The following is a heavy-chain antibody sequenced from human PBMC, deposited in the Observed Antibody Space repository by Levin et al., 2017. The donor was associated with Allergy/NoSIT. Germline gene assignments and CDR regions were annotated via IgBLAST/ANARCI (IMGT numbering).Heavy chain of an antibody. CDR1: GGSISSYY. J-gene: IGHJ6*02. V-gene: IGHV4-59*01. CDR3: ARDRTTYGGNSVVYYYGVDG. D-gene: IGHD4-23*01. CDR2: IYNSGST. Sequence: GSLRLSCTVSGGSISSYYWSWIRQPPGKGLEWIGNIYNSGSTNYNPSLKSRVTISVDTSKNLFSLRLSSVTAADTAIYYCARDRTTYGGNSVVYYYGVDGWGQGTTVTVSS.